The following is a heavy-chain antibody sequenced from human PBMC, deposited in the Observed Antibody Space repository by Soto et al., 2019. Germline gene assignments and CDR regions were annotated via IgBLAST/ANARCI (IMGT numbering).Heavy chain of an antibody. V-gene: IGHV3-23*01. CDR3: TRETVAGITGLDY. Sequence: GGSLRLSCAASGFNVGAFSVNWVRQAPGKGLEWVSGISVSDAFIYYADSVRGRFSISRDASENILYLQMNSLRVDDTALYYCTRETVAGITGLDYWGPGTLVTVSS. D-gene: IGHD1-20*01. J-gene: IGHJ4*02. CDR1: GFNVGAFS. CDR2: ISVSDAFI.